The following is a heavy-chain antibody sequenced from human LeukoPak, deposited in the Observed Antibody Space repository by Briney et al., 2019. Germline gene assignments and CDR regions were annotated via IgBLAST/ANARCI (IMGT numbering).Heavy chain of an antibody. CDR2: INHSGST. CDR1: GGSFSGYY. CDR3: AGSIAAAGTFHFQH. V-gene: IGHV4-34*01. Sequence: SETLSLTCAVYGGSFSGYYWSWIRQPPGKGLEWIGEINHSGSTNYNPSLKSRVTISVDTSKNQFSLKLSPVTAADTAVYYCAGSIAAAGTFHFQHWGQGTLVTVSS. J-gene: IGHJ1*01. D-gene: IGHD6-13*01.